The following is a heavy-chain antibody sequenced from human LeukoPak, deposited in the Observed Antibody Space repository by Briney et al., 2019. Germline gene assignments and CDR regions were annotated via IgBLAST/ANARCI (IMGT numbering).Heavy chain of an antibody. Sequence: GGSLRLSCAASGFTFTNYGMHWVRQAPGKGLEGVAMISYDGRNEYYVASLKGRFTISRDNSKNTLYLQMNSLRAEDTAVYYCAKERAGMGADAFDIWGQGTMVTVSS. D-gene: IGHD1-26*01. CDR1: GFTFTNYG. CDR3: AKERAGMGADAFDI. V-gene: IGHV3-30*18. J-gene: IGHJ3*02. CDR2: ISYDGRNE.